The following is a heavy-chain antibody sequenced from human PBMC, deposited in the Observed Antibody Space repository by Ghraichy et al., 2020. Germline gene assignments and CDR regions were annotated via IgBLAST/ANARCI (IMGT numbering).Heavy chain of an antibody. Sequence: GGSLRLSCAASGVTLNSFAMMTWVRQAPGRGLEWVSGITGTGGNTYYTDSVKGRFTISRDNSKNTLYLQMNSLRDEDTAVYYCAKEEGSRWDLFYFDSWGQGAMVTVSS. J-gene: IGHJ4*02. V-gene: IGHV3-23*01. CDR3: AKEEGSRWDLFYFDS. CDR1: GVTLNSFA. D-gene: IGHD6-13*01. CDR2: ITGTGGNT.